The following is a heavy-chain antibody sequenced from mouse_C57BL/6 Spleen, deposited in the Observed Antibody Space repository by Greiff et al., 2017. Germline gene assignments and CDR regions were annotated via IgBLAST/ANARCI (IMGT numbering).Heavy chain of an antibody. CDR1: GYTFTSYW. V-gene: IGHV1-59*01. D-gene: IGHD2-5*01. J-gene: IGHJ3*01. Sequence: VQLQQPGAELVRPGTSVKLSCKASGYTFTSYWMHWVKQRPGQGLEWIGVIDPSDSYTNYNQKFKGKATLTVDTSSSTAYMQLSSLTSEDSAAYYCARNYYSNSWFAYWGQGTLVTVSA. CDR2: IDPSDSYT. CDR3: ARNYYSNSWFAY.